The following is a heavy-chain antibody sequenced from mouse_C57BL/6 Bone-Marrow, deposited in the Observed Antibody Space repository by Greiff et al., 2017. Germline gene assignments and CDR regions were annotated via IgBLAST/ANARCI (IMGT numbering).Heavy chain of an antibody. J-gene: IGHJ3*01. V-gene: IGHV1-5*01. Sequence: VQLQQSGTVLARPGASVKMSCKTSGYTFTSYWMHWVKQRPGQGLEWIGAIYPGNSDTSYNQKFKGKAKLTAVTSASTAYMELSSLTNEDSAVYYCTYYDGYYVSLAYWGQGTLVTVSA. D-gene: IGHD2-3*01. CDR1: GYTFTSYW. CDR3: TYYDGYYVSLAY. CDR2: IYPGNSDT.